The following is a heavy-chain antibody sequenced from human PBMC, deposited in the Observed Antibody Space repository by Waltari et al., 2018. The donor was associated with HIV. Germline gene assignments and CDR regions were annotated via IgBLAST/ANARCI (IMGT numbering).Heavy chain of an antibody. CDR3: AKTVPTVTSIFEGFDV. D-gene: IGHD4-17*01. V-gene: IGHV3-23*01. Sequence: QLLESGGGLVQPGGSLRLSCVASGFTFNKFAMNWVRQAPGPLFSLLSGSSGSGGNKYYADSVKGRSSISRENSKNTVYLQINSLRVDDTAIYYCAKTVPTVTSIFEGFDVWGQGAMVTVSS. CDR1: GFTFNKFA. J-gene: IGHJ3*01. CDR2: SSGSGGNK.